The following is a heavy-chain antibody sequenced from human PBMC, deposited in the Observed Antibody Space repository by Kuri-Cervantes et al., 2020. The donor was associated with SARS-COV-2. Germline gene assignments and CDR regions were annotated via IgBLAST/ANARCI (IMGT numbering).Heavy chain of an antibody. D-gene: IGHD6-13*01. J-gene: IGHJ5*02. CDR1: GASIGSTDSY. Sequence: GSLRLSCTVSGASIGSTDSYWGWIRQPPGKAKEWIGSIKYSGSTFYNPSLKSRVTFSVDTSKNQFSLKLSSVTAADTAVYYCARESSSSWYWFDPWGQGTLVTVSS. CDR2: IKYSGST. V-gene: IGHV4-39*07. CDR3: ARESSSSWYWFDP.